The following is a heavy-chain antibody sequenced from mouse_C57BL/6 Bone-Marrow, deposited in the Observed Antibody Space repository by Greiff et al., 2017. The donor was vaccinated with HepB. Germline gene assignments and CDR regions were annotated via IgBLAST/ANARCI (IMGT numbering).Heavy chain of an antibody. Sequence: EVQGVESGGGLVQPGGSLKLSCAASGFTFSDYGMAWVRQAPRKGPEWVAFISNLAYSIYYADTVTGRFTISRENAKNTLYLEMSSLRSEDTAMYYCARPSGVHWYFDVWGTGTTVTVSS. V-gene: IGHV5-15*01. D-gene: IGHD4-1*01. J-gene: IGHJ1*03. CDR1: GFTFSDYG. CDR2: ISNLAYSI. CDR3: ARPSGVHWYFDV.